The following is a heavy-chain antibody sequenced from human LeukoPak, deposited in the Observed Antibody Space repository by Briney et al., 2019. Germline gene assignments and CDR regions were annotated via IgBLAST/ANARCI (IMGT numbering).Heavy chain of an antibody. Sequence: SETLSLTCTVSGGSISSSSYYWGWIRQPPGKGLEWIGEINHSGSTNYNPSLKSRVTISVDTSKNQFSLKLSSVTAADTAVYYCARGVKPYYYDSSGYPYWGQGTLVTVSS. CDR3: ARGVKPYYYDSSGYPY. V-gene: IGHV4-39*07. J-gene: IGHJ4*02. CDR2: INHSGST. D-gene: IGHD3-22*01. CDR1: GGSISSSSYY.